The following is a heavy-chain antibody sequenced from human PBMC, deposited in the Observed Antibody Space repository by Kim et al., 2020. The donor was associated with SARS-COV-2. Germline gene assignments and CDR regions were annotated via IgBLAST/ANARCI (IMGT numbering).Heavy chain of an antibody. Sequence: GGSLRLSCAASGFTFSDYYMSWIRQAPGKGLEWVSYISSSSSYTNYADSVKGRFTISRDNAKNSLYLQMNSLRAEDTAVYYCARDRAYSSGWTDYWGQGTLVTVSS. CDR3: ARDRAYSSGWTDY. CDR1: GFTFSDYY. V-gene: IGHV3-11*06. D-gene: IGHD6-19*01. J-gene: IGHJ4*02. CDR2: ISSSSSYT.